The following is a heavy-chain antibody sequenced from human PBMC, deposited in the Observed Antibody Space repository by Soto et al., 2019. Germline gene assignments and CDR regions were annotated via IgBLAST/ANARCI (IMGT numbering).Heavy chain of an antibody. Sequence: LRLSCAASGFTFDNCGMHWVRQAPGKGLEWVSGISWDSGTIGYADSVKGRFIISRDDAKNSLYLQMNSLRGEDTALYYCVQGRYPTMATPLDHWGQGTLVTVSS. CDR1: GFTFDNCG. J-gene: IGHJ5*02. D-gene: IGHD5-12*01. CDR2: ISWDSGTI. V-gene: IGHV3-9*01. CDR3: VQGRYPTMATPLDH.